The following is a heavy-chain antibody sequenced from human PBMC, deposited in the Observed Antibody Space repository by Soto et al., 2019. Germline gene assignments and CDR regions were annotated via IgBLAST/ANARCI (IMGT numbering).Heavy chain of an antibody. CDR2: IVVGSGNT. Sequence: QMQLVQSGPEVKKPGTSVKVSCKASGFTFTSSAMQWVRQARGQRLEWIGWIVVGSGNTNYAQKFQERVTITRDMSTSTAYMELSSLRSEDTAVYYCAADLPHRIRLYYYYGMDVWGQGTTVTVSS. J-gene: IGHJ6*02. CDR3: AADLPHRIRLYYYYGMDV. CDR1: GFTFTSSA. V-gene: IGHV1-58*02. D-gene: IGHD2-15*01.